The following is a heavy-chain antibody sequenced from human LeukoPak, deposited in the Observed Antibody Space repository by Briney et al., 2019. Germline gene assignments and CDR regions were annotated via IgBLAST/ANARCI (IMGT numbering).Heavy chain of an antibody. CDR2: INHSGST. CDR3: ARDTYYDYVWGSYRYTHFDY. CDR1: GGSFSGYY. V-gene: IGHV4-34*01. D-gene: IGHD3-16*02. Sequence: SETLSLTCAVYGGSFSGYYWSWIRQPPGKGLEWIGEINHSGSTNYNPSLKSRVTISVDTSKNRFSLKLSSVTAADTAVYYCARDTYYDYVWGSYRYTHFDYWGQGTLVTVSS. J-gene: IGHJ4*02.